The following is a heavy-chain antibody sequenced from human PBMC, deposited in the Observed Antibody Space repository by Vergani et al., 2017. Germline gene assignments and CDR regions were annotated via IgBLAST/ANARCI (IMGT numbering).Heavy chain of an antibody. V-gene: IGHV2-70*15. CDR1: GFSLSTSGMC. CDR3: ARSTYYYDSSGYVDY. CDR2: IDWDDDK. D-gene: IGHD3-22*01. J-gene: IGHJ4*02. Sequence: QVTLMESGPALVQPTQTLTLTCTFSGFSLSTSGMCVSWIRQPPGEALEWLARIDWDDDKYYSTSLKTRLTISKDTSKNQVVLTMTNMDPVDTATYYCARSTYYYDSSGYVDYWGQGTLVTVSS.